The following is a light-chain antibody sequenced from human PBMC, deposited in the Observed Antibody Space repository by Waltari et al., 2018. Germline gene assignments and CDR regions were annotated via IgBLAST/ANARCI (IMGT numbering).Light chain of an antibody. CDR3: QQYYSTPWT. Sequence: DIVMTQSPDSLAVSLGERATINCKSSQSLLYKSNNKNYLAWYQQKPGQPPKLLIYWASTRESGVTDRFSGSGSGTDFTITISSLQAEDVAVYYCQQYYSTPWTFGQGTKVEVK. J-gene: IGKJ1*01. CDR2: WAS. V-gene: IGKV4-1*01. CDR1: QSLLYKSNNKNY.